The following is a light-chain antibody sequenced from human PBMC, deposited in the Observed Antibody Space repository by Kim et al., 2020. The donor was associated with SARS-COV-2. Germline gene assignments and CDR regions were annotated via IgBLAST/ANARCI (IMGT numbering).Light chain of an antibody. CDR3: SSYTRLNANVS. CDR2: DVT. Sequence: QSITISCTGTSSDIGSYNHVAWYQQYPGKVPILLIFDVTKRPSGVSNRFSGSKSGNTASLTISGLQAEDEADYYCSSYTRLNANVSFGAGTQLTVL. CDR1: SSDIGSYNH. J-gene: IGLJ2*01. V-gene: IGLV2-14*04.